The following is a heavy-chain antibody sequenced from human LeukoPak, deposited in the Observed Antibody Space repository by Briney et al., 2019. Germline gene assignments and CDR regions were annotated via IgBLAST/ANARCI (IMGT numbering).Heavy chain of an antibody. Sequence: GGSLRLSCAASGFTFSRYPLHWVRQAPGKGLEWVAVMSYDGSNKYYADSVKGRFTISRDNSKDTLYLQMNSLRAEDTAVYYCAREWGAAADYWGQGTLVTVSS. CDR3: AREWGAAADY. CDR1: GFTFSRYP. J-gene: IGHJ4*02. V-gene: IGHV3-30-3*01. CDR2: MSYDGSNK. D-gene: IGHD6-13*01.